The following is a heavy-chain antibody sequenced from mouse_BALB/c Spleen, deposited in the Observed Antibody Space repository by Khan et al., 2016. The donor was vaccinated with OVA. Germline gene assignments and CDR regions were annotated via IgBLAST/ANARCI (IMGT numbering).Heavy chain of an antibody. CDR3: TRRGTARATLGFAY. J-gene: IGHJ3*01. D-gene: IGHD3-2*01. Sequence: QVQLQQSGAELVKPGASVKLSCKASGYTFTSYFMYWVKQRPGQGLEWIGEINPSNGGTNFNEKFKSKATLTVDKSSSTAYMQLSSLTSEDSAVYYCTRRGTARATLGFAYWGQGTLVTVSA. CDR2: INPSNGGT. CDR1: GYTFTSYF. V-gene: IGHV1S81*02.